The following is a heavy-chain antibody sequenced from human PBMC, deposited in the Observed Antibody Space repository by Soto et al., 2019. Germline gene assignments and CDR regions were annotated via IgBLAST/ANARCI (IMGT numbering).Heavy chain of an antibody. D-gene: IGHD1-26*01. CDR3: AKEGGLSGSYYISSSYYFDY. J-gene: IGHJ4*02. CDR1: GFTFSSYG. CDR2: ISYDGSNT. Sequence: PGGSLRLSCAASGFTFSSYGMHWVRQAPGKGLEWVAIISYDGSNTYYADSVKGRFTISRDNSKNTLYLQMNGLRAEDTSVYYCAKEGGLSGSYYISSSYYFDYWGQGTLVTVSS. V-gene: IGHV3-30*18.